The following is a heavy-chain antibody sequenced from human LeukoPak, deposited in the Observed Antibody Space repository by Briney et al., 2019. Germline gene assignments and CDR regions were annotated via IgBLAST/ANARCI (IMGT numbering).Heavy chain of an antibody. CDR1: GGSFSGYY. CDR2: IYYSGST. Sequence: PSETLSLTCAVYGGSFSGYYWSWIRQPPGKGLEWIGSIYYSGSTYYNPSLKSRVTISVDTSKNQFSLKLSSVTAADTAVYYCASQGYDFWSGYYSFPNWFDPWGQGTLVTVSS. D-gene: IGHD3-3*01. J-gene: IGHJ5*02. CDR3: ASQGYDFWSGYYSFPNWFDP. V-gene: IGHV4-34*01.